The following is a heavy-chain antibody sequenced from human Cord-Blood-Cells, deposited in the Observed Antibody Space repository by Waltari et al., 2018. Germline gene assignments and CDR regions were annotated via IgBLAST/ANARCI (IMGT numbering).Heavy chain of an antibody. J-gene: IGHJ4*02. CDR3: ARGLGYFDY. CDR1: GGPFSGYY. D-gene: IGHD7-27*01. Sequence: QVQLQQWGAGLLKPSETLSLTCAGHGGPFSGYYRSWIRQPPGKGLEWIGEINHSGSTNYNPSLKSRVTISVDTSKNQFSLKLSSVTAADTAVYYCARGLGYFDYWGQGTLVTVSS. CDR2: INHSGST. V-gene: IGHV4-34*01.